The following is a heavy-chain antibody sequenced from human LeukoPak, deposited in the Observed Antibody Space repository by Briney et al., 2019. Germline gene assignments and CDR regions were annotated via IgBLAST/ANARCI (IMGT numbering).Heavy chain of an antibody. CDR1: GFTFSNAW. Sequence: GGSLRLSCAASGFTFSNAWMNWVRQAPGKGLEWVSAISGSGGSTYYADSVKGRFTISRDNSKNTLYLQMNSLRAEDTAVYYCARDVPMVRSWLLDIWGQGTMVTVSS. CDR3: ARDVPMVRSWLLDI. D-gene: IGHD3-10*01. J-gene: IGHJ3*02. CDR2: ISGSGGST. V-gene: IGHV3-23*01.